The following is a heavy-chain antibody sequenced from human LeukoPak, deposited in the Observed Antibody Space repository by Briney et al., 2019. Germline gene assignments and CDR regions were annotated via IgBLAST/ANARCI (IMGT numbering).Heavy chain of an antibody. Sequence: VGSLRLSCAPSGVTFSIYAMSCVCPAPGEGLEWVSAICGSGGTTYYADPVKGRFTISRDNSKNTLYLQMNSLRAEDTAVYYCAKAPQGSLRQPQKHKFDYGGQGTLVTVSS. CDR3: AKAPQGSLRQPQKHKFDY. CDR2: ICGSGGTT. D-gene: IGHD3-10*01. V-gene: IGHV3-23*01. CDR1: GVTFSIYA. J-gene: IGHJ4*02.